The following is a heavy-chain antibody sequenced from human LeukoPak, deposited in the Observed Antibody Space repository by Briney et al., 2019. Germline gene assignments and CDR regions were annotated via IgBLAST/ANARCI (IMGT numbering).Heavy chain of an antibody. D-gene: IGHD6-19*01. J-gene: IGHJ4*02. V-gene: IGHV3-74*01. Sequence: GGSLRLSCAASGFTFSNYWMHWVRQAPGKGLVWVSRINSDGSSTRDADSVKGRLTISRDNAKNTLYLQMNSLRAEDTAVCYCARASSYSSGYDYWGQGTLVTVSS. CDR2: INSDGSST. CDR3: ARASSYSSGYDY. CDR1: GFTFSNYW.